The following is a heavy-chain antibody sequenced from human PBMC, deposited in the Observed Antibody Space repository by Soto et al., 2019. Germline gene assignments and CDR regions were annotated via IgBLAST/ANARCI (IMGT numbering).Heavy chain of an antibody. CDR1: GGSFSKKA. CDR2: INTKFGAT. Sequence: QVQLVQSGAELKKPGSSVKVSCEASGGSFSKKAISWVRQAPGQGLEWMGGINTKFGATNYAPKFQGRIPINEDESTNTVNMALSSLTSEDTAVYYCARGASSCFEHWYFDLWGRGTVVSVAS. CDR3: ARGASSCFEHWYFDL. V-gene: IGHV1-69*01. D-gene: IGHD2-21*01. J-gene: IGHJ2*01.